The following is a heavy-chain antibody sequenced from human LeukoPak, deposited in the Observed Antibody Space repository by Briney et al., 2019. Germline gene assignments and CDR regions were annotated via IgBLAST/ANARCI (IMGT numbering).Heavy chain of an antibody. Sequence: GGSLRLSCAASGFTFSSYWMSWVRQAPGKGLEWVANIKEGGSVHYFVDSVKGRFTMSRDNTKHSLFLHMNSLRAEDSAVYYCAKWQLYGGNYYLDVWGQGTLVTVSS. J-gene: IGHJ4*02. V-gene: IGHV3-7*01. D-gene: IGHD1-7*01. CDR3: AKWQLYGGNYYLDV. CDR1: GFTFSSYW. CDR2: IKEGGSVH.